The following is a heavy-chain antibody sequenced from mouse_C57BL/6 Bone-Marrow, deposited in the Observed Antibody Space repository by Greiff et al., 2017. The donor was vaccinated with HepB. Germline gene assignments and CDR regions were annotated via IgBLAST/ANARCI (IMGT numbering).Heavy chain of an antibody. Sequence: QVQLQQPGAELVKPGASVKMSCKASGYTFPSYWITWGKQRPGQGLEWIGDIYPGSGSTNYNEKFKSKATLTVDTSSSTAYMQLSSLTSEDSAVYYCARLGSSYYAMDYWGQGTSVTVSS. V-gene: IGHV1-55*01. D-gene: IGHD3-1*01. J-gene: IGHJ4*01. CDR1: GYTFPSYW. CDR2: IYPGSGST. CDR3: ARLGSSYYAMDY.